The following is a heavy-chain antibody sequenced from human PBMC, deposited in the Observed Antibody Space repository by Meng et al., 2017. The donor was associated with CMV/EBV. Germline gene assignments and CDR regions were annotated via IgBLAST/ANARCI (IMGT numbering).Heavy chain of an antibody. CDR3: ARDCSSTSCYSDNY. CDR2: ISSSSSTI. V-gene: IGHV3-48*04. CDR1: GFAFSSYS. Sequence: LSLTCATSGFAFSSYSMNWVRQAPGKGLEWVSYISSSSSTIYYADSVKGRFTISRDNAKNSLYLQMNSLRAEDTAVYYCARDCSSTSCYSDNYWGQGTLVTVSS. J-gene: IGHJ4*02. D-gene: IGHD2-2*01.